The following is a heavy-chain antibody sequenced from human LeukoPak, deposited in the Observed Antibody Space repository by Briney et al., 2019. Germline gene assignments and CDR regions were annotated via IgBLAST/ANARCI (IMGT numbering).Heavy chain of an antibody. V-gene: IGHV3-53*01. Sequence: GGSLRLSCAASGFTVSNNYMSWVRQAPGKGLEWVSVIYGGGSTSYADSVKGRFTVPRDDSKNTLYLQMNSLRVDDTGVYYCARDRSDGNYYMVVWGKGTTVIVSS. CDR1: GFTVSNNY. CDR2: IYGGGST. J-gene: IGHJ6*03. D-gene: IGHD5-24*01. CDR3: ARDRSDGNYYMVV.